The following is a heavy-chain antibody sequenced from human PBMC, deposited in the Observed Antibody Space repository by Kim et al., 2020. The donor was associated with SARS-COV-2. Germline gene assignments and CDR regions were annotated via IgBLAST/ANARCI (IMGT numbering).Heavy chain of an antibody. CDR2: IYYSGST. V-gene: IGHV4-61*01. Sequence: SETLSLTCTVSGGSVSSGSYYWSWIRQPPGKGLEWIGYIYYSGSTNYNPSLKSRVTISVDTSKNQFSLKLSSVTAADTAVYYCARGIAAAGTYNWGQGTL. CDR3: ARGIAAAGTYN. D-gene: IGHD6-13*01. J-gene: IGHJ4*02. CDR1: GGSVSSGSYY.